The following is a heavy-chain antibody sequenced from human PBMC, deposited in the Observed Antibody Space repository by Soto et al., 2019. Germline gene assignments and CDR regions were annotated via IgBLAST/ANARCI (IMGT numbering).Heavy chain of an antibody. CDR3: AKRTLRFLELRFDP. Sequence: PGGSLRLSCAASGFTFSSYAMSWVRQAPGKGLEWVSAISGSGRSTYYADSVKGRFTISRDNSKNTLYLQMNSLRAEDTAVYYCAKRTLRFLELRFDPWGQGTLVTVSS. CDR1: GFTFSSYA. CDR2: ISGSGRST. J-gene: IGHJ5*02. V-gene: IGHV3-23*01. D-gene: IGHD3-3*01.